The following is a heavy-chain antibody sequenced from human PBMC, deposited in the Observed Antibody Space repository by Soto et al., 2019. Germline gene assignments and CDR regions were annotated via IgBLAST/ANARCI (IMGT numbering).Heavy chain of an antibody. J-gene: IGHJ4*02. V-gene: IGHV3-48*01. CDR2: IGSGSDPI. D-gene: IGHD1-26*01. CDR3: ARGSTSVGYDY. Sequence: EVQLVESGGDLVQPGGSLRLSCAASGFTFSTSSMNWVRQAPGKGLEWVSYIGSGSDPIYYADSVKGRFTISRDNAKNSLYLQMNSLTADDWAVYYCARGSTSVGYDYWGQGTLVTVSS. CDR1: GFTFSTSS.